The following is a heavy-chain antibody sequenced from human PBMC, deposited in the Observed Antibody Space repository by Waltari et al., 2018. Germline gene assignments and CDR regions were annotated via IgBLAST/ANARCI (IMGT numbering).Heavy chain of an antibody. J-gene: IGHJ6*04. CDR3: ARGALDV. CDR2: IHTYVST. V-gene: IGHV4-4*07. CDR1: GGSISIYY. Sequence: QVQLQESGPGLVKPSETLSITCTVTGGSISIYYWSWIRQPAGKGLEWIGPIHTYVSTNHNPYHKRHVAMSVDTSKNQFCLKLSSVTAADSAEYYCARGALDVWGKGTTVPVSS.